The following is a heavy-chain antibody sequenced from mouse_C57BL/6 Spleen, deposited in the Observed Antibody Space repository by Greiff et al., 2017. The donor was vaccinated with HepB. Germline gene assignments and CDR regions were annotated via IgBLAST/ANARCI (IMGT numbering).Heavy chain of an antibody. CDR1: GFTFSDYG. Sequence: DVQLVESGGGLVQPGGSLKLSCAASGFTFSDYGMAWVRQAPRKGPEWVAFISNLAYSIYYADTVTGRFTISRENAKNTLYLEMSSLRSEDTAMYYCARHDAMDYWGQGTSVTVSS. V-gene: IGHV5-15*01. CDR3: ARHDAMDY. J-gene: IGHJ4*01. CDR2: ISNLAYSI.